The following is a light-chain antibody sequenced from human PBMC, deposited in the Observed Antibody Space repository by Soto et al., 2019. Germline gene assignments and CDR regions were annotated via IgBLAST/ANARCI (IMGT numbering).Light chain of an antibody. CDR2: STS. V-gene: IGLV7-43*01. CDR1: TGAVTSGYY. J-gene: IGLJ3*02. CDR3: LLFYRDAWV. Sequence: QAVVTQEPSLTVSPGGTVTLTCASSTGAVTSGYYANWFQQQPGQAPRALISSTSNKHSWTPARFSGSLLGGKAALTLSGVQPEDEAEYYCLLFYRDAWVFGGGTKVTVL.